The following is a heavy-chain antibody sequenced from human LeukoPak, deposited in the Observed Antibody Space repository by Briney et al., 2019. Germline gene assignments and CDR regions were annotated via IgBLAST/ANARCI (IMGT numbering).Heavy chain of an antibody. CDR2: VDPEDGET. CDR3: ATFRIANPFDP. V-gene: IGHV1-69-2*01. Sequence: ASVKVSCKASGYTFTSYGISWVQQAPGKGLEWMGRVDPEDGETIYAEKFQGRVTITADTSTDTAYMELSSLRSEDTAVYYCATFRIANPFDPWGQGTLVTVSS. D-gene: IGHD2-15*01. CDR1: GYTFTSYG. J-gene: IGHJ5*02.